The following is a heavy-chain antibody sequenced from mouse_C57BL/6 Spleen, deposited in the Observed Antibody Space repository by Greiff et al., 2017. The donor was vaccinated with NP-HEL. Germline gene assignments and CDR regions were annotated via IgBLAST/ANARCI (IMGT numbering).Heavy chain of an antibody. J-gene: IGHJ4*01. D-gene: IGHD2-3*01. Sequence: QVQLQQSGPELVKPGASVKISCKASGYAFSSSWMNWVKQRPGKGLEWIGRIYPGDGDTNYNGKFKGKATLTADKSSSTAYMQLSSLTSEDSAVYFCARDGYLYYYAMDYWGQGTSVTVSS. CDR2: IYPGDGDT. CDR1: GYAFSSSW. V-gene: IGHV1-82*01. CDR3: ARDGYLYYYAMDY.